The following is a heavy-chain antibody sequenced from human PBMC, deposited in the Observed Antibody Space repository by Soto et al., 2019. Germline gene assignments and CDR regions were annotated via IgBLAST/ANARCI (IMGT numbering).Heavy chain of an antibody. V-gene: IGHV4-34*01. D-gene: IGHD3-3*01. CDR1: GGSFSGFY. CDR3: ASSLEWLLLGAFDI. J-gene: IGHJ3*02. Sequence: PSETLSVICAVYGGSFSGFYWSWIRQPPGKGLEWIGEINHSGSTNYNPSLKSRVTISVDTSKNQFSLKLSSVTAADTAVYYCASSLEWLLLGAFDIWGQGTMVTVSS. CDR2: INHSGST.